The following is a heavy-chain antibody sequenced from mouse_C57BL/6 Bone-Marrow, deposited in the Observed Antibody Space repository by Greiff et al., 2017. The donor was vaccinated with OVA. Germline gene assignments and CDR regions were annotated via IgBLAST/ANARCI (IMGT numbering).Heavy chain of an antibody. CDR3: ARHEDGYYASYFDY. V-gene: IGHV1-82*01. CDR2: IYPGDGDT. CDR1: GYAFSSSW. Sequence: QVQLKESGPELVKPGASVKISCKASGYAFSSSWMNWVKQRPGKGLEWIGRIYPGDGDTNYNGKFKGKATMTADKSSSTASIQLSRLTSEDSAVYFCARHEDGYYASYFDYWGQGTTLTVSS. D-gene: IGHD2-3*01. J-gene: IGHJ2*01.